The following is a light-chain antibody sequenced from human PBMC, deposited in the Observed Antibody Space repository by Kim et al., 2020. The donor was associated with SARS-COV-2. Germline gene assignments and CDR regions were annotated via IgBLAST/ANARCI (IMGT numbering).Light chain of an antibody. V-gene: IGLV3-9*01. Sequence: VARGQTGTITCGASNSGSKGGRWYQQTRGQAPVMVIDSDTRRPAGIPGRFSGSTSGNTATLTSSRAQAEDEADYYCQVWDSNTWVFGGGTQLTVL. CDR1: NSGSKG. CDR3: QVWDSNTWV. J-gene: IGLJ3*02. CDR2: SDT.